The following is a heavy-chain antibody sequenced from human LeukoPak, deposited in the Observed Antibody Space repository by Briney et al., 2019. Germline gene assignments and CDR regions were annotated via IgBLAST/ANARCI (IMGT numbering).Heavy chain of an antibody. V-gene: IGHV3-30*04. CDR2: ISNDGGYN. CDR3: ARERASCYFDY. Sequence: GGSLRLSCADSGFTFSIYTMHWFRQAPGTGLEWVAVISNDGGYNNYVGSVRGRFTISRDNSKNTLYLQMNSLRAEDTAVYYCARERASCYFDYWGQGTLV. J-gene: IGHJ4*02. D-gene: IGHD2-2*01. CDR1: GFTFSIYT.